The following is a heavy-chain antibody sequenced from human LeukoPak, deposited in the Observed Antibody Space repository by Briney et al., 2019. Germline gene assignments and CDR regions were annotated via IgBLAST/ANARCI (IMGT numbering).Heavy chain of an antibody. D-gene: IGHD5-18*01. CDR3: ARGYSYGIFDY. V-gene: IGHV3-33*01. J-gene: IGHJ4*02. Sequence: PGRSLRLSCAASGFTFSNYGMHWVRQAPGKGLEWVAVIWYDGSNKYYADSVRGRFTISRDNSKNTLYLQMNSLRAEDTAVYYCARGYSYGIFDYWGQGTLVTV. CDR1: GFTFSNYG. CDR2: IWYDGSNK.